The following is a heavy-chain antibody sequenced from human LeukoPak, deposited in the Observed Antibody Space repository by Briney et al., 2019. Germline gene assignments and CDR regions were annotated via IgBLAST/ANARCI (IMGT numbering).Heavy chain of an antibody. CDR1: GFTFSSYG. Sequence: PGGSLRLSCAASGFTFSSYGIHWVRQAPGKGLEWVAGIWYDGSNKKYADSVKGRFTISRDNSKNMLYLQMNSLRAEDTAVYYCARAPPEGHTWEAQFDYWGQGTLVTVSS. CDR2: IWYDGSNK. CDR3: ARAPPEGHTWEAQFDY. D-gene: IGHD1-26*01. J-gene: IGHJ4*02. V-gene: IGHV3-33*01.